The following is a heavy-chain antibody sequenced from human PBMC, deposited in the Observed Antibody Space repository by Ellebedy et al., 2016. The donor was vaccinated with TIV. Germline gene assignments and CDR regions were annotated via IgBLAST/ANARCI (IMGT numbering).Heavy chain of an antibody. D-gene: IGHD5-18*01. CDR2: ISSSGSTI. V-gene: IGHV3-11*01. Sequence: GESLKISCAASGFTFTDYYMSWIRQAPGKGLEWVSYISSSGSTIYSADSLKGRFTISRDNAKNSLYLQMNSLRAADTAVYYCARPRGYSYGGFDYWGQGTLVTVSS. CDR3: ARPRGYSYGGFDY. CDR1: GFTFTDYY. J-gene: IGHJ4*02.